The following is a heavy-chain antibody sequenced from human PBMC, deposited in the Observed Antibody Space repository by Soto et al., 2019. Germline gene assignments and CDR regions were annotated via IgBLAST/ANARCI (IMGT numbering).Heavy chain of an antibody. Sequence: QVQLVESGGGVVQPGRSLRLSCAASGFTFSSYGMHWVRQAPGKGLEWVAVIWYDGSNKYYADSVKGRFTISRDNSKNTRYRQMNSMRAEDTAVYYCARGSTVNYYYGMDVWGQGTTVTVSS. CDR2: IWYDGSNK. J-gene: IGHJ6*02. CDR3: ARGSTVNYYYGMDV. V-gene: IGHV3-33*01. CDR1: GFTFSSYG. D-gene: IGHD4-17*01.